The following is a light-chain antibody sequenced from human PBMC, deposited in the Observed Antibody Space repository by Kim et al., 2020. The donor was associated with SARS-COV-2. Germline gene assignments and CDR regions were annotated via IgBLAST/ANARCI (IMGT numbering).Light chain of an antibody. CDR2: DVS. J-gene: IGLJ1*01. CDR1: SGCVDYYTS. CDR3: SSHTTSSTYV. Sequence: GRTVTSYCTGTSGCVDYYTSVSWYQQHQGRVPKLMIYDVSERASGVSNRFSDTQSGNTASLTISGLRAEDEADYYCSSHTTSSTYVFGSGTKVTVL. V-gene: IGLV2-14*04.